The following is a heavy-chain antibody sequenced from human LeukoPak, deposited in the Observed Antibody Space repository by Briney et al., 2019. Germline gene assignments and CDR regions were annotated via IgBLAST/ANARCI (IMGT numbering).Heavy chain of an antibody. CDR2: ISTSSTST. J-gene: IGHJ4*02. CDR1: GFTFSDYY. Sequence: PGGSLRLSCAASGFTFSDYYMTWIRQAPGKGLEWVSDISTSSTSTKYADSVKGRFTISRDNAKNSLYLQMNSLRAEDTAVYYCARDLYDNNRVQDYWGQGTLVTVSS. V-gene: IGHV3-11*05. D-gene: IGHD1-14*01. CDR3: ARDLYDNNRVQDY.